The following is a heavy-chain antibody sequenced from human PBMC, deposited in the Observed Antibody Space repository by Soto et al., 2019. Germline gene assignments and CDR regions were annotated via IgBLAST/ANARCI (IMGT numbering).Heavy chain of an antibody. Sequence: EVQLVESGGGLIQPGGSLRLSCVASGLTVSHNYMAWVRQAPEMGLEWVSILYTEGTTYYADSVKGRFTISRDSSKNTFFLQRDSLRAEDTAVYYCVRPRPSGENYGMDVWGQGTTVTVSS. V-gene: IGHV3-53*01. CDR2: LYTEGTT. D-gene: IGHD3-16*01. J-gene: IGHJ6*02. CDR3: VRPRPSGENYGMDV. CDR1: GLTVSHNY.